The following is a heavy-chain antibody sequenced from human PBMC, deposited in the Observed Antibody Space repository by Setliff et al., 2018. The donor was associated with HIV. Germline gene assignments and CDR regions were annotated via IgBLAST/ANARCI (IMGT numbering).Heavy chain of an antibody. CDR2: VHSTGTT. CDR3: TTEDPWLRFGH. V-gene: IGHV4-4*07. D-gene: IGHD5-12*01. J-gene: IGHJ5*02. CDR1: GGSFSTYY. Sequence: SETLSLTCTVSGGSFSTYYWSWIRQPAGEGLEYIGRVHSTGTTIYNPSLKSRVTMSVDTSKNQLSLKLRSVTAADTAVYYCTTEDPWLRFGHWGQGTLVTVSS.